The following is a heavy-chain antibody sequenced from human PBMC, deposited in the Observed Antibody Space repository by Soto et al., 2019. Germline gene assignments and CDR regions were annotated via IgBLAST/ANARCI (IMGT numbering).Heavy chain of an antibody. CDR2: VYYSGTA. CDR3: ARGVFLTFYENPRYYDHRMDV. D-gene: IGHD3-3*01. V-gene: IGHV4-59*01. Sequence: SETLSLTCTVSGASISDVYHWTWIRQSPGKGLEWMGDVYYSGTANYNPSLKSRVTMSVDTARNQFSLRVNSVNAADAAEYFCARGVFLTFYENPRYYDHRMDVWGKGTTVTVSS. J-gene: IGHJ6*03. CDR1: GASISDVYH.